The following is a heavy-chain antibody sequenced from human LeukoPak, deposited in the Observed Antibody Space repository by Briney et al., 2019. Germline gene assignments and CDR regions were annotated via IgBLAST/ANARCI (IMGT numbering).Heavy chain of an antibody. CDR3: ATSRLVTYNWFDP. Sequence: SETLSLTCSVSGGSMSSHYWSWIRQPPGKGLEWLGYIYYSGSSNYNPSLKSRVTISVDTSKNQFSLKLSSVTAADTAVYYCATSRLVTYNWFDPWGQGTLVTVSS. V-gene: IGHV4-59*11. CDR2: IYYSGSS. D-gene: IGHD3-9*01. CDR1: GGSMSSHY. J-gene: IGHJ5*02.